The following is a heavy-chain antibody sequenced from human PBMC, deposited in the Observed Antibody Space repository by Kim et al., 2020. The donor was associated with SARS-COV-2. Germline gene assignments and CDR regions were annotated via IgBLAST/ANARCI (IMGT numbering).Heavy chain of an antibody. Sequence: SETLSLTCTVSGGSISSYYWSWIRQPPGKGLEWIGYIYYCGSTNYNPSLKSRVTISVDTSKNQFSLKLSSVTAADTAVYYCAAIGGYGDYDSLGALVIWG. CDR1: GGSISSYY. D-gene: IGHD4-17*01. CDR2: IYYCGST. J-gene: IGHJ3*02. V-gene: IGHV4-59*01. CDR3: AAIGGYGDYDSLGALVI.